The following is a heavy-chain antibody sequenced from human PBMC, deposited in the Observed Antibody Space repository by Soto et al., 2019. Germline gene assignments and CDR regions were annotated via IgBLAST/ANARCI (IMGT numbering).Heavy chain of an antibody. Sequence: ASVKVSCKASGYTFTSYGISWVRQAPGQGLEWMGWISAYNGNTNYAQKLQGRVTMTTDTSTSTAYMEPRSLRSDDTAVYYCARGTYYYDSSGYYFHYYGMDVWGQGTTVTVSS. CDR3: ARGTYYYDSSGYYFHYYGMDV. V-gene: IGHV1-18*01. J-gene: IGHJ6*02. CDR1: GYTFTSYG. D-gene: IGHD3-22*01. CDR2: ISAYNGNT.